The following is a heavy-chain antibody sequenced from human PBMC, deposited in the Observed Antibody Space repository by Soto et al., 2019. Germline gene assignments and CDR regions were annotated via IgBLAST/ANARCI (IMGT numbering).Heavy chain of an antibody. CDR1: GFTFSSYA. V-gene: IGHV3-30-3*01. CDR2: ISYDGSNK. CDR3: ARGRSHYDILTGSYSMDV. D-gene: IGHD3-9*01. J-gene: IGHJ6*02. Sequence: GGSLRLSCAASGFTFSSYAMHWVRQAPGKGLEWVAVISYDGSNKYYADSVKGRFTISRDNSKNTLYLQMDSLRAEDTAVYYCARGRSHYDILTGSYSMDVWGQGTTVTVSS.